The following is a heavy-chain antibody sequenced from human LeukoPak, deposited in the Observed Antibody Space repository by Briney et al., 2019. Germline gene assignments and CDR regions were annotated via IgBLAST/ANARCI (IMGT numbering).Heavy chain of an antibody. Sequence: GGSLRLSCAASGFTVSSNYMSWVRQAPGKGPEWVSVIYSGGSTYYADSVKGRFTISRDNSKNTLYLQMNSLRAEDTAVYYCARDVYCSSTSCYYNFDYYYGMDVWGQGTTVTVSS. CDR3: ARDVYCSSTSCYYNFDYYYGMDV. CDR1: GFTVSSNY. D-gene: IGHD2-2*01. CDR2: IYSGGST. J-gene: IGHJ6*02. V-gene: IGHV3-66*01.